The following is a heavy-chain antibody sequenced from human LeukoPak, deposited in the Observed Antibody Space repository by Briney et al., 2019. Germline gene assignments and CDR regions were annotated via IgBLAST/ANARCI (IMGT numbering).Heavy chain of an antibody. J-gene: IGHJ3*02. Sequence: SETLSLTCTVSGGSISSYYWSWIRQPPGKGLEWIGYIYYSGSTNYNPSLKSRVTISVDTSKNQFSLKLSSVTAADTAVYYCARHGGYYAFDIWGQGTMVTVSS. CDR1: GGSISSYY. D-gene: IGHD5-18*01. V-gene: IGHV4-59*08. CDR3: ARHGGYYAFDI. CDR2: IYYSGST.